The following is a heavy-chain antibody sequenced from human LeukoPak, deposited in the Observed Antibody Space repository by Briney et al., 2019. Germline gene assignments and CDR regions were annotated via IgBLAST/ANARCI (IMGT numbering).Heavy chain of an antibody. Sequence: SDTLSLTCTVSVGSICSFYWRWLRGPAGEGGEGIGRIYPSWSTNYNLSLKRLVTMSVDTSKNPFSLKLSSVTAADTAVYYCARDMENSSGYYYYYYGMDVWGQGTTVTVSS. CDR2: IYPSWST. CDR1: VGSICSFY. D-gene: IGHD3-22*01. V-gene: IGHV4-4*07. CDR3: ARDMENSSGYYYYYYGMDV. J-gene: IGHJ6*02.